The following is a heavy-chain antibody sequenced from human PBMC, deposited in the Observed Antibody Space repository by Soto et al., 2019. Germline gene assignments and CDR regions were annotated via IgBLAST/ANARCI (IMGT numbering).Heavy chain of an antibody. V-gene: IGHV4-34*01. J-gene: IGHJ4*02. CDR3: ARHYYDSTGYYRSPLGD. CDR2: INHVATT. CDR1: GGSFGGYY. D-gene: IGHD3-22*01. Sequence: VQLQQWGAGLLKPSETPSLTCEVSGGSFGGYYWSWIRQPPGKGLEWIGEINHVATTNYNPSLKSPVTISLYMSKNQFSLKLTSVTAADTAVYYCARHYYDSTGYYRSPLGDWGQGTLVTVSS.